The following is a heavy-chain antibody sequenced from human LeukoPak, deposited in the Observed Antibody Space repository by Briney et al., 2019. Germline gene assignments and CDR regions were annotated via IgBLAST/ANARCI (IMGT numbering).Heavy chain of an antibody. CDR3: ARDLSHRDSSGYADAFDI. Sequence: SVKVSCKASGGTFSSYAISWVRQAPGQGLEWMGGIIPIFGTANYAQKFQGRVTITADESTSTAYMELSSLRSEDTAVYYCARDLSHRDSSGYADAFDIWGQGTMVTVSS. D-gene: IGHD3-22*01. CDR2: IIPIFGTA. CDR1: GGTFSSYA. V-gene: IGHV1-69*13. J-gene: IGHJ3*02.